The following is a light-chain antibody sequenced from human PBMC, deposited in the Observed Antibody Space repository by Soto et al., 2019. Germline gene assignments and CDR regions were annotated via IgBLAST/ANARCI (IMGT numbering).Light chain of an antibody. V-gene: IGLV2-14*01. CDR2: EVS. CDR1: SSDVGGYKY. CDR3: SSYTSSVTLV. J-gene: IGLJ2*01. Sequence: QSALTQPASVSGSPAQSITISCTGTSSDVGGYKYVSWYQQHPGKAPKLMIYEVSNRPSGVSSRFSGSKSGNTASLTISGHQAEDEADYYCSSYTSSVTLVFGGGTKLTVL.